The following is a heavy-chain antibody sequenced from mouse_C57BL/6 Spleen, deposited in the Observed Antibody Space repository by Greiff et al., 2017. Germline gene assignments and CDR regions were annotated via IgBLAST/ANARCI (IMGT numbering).Heavy chain of an antibody. D-gene: IGHD4-1*01. V-gene: IGHV5-9-1*02. Sequence: EVNLVESGEGLVKPGGSLKLSCAASGFTFSSYAMSWVRQTPEKRLEWVAYISSGGDYIYYADTVKGRFTISRDNARNTLYLQMSSLKSEDTAMYYCTRVGNWDYFDYWGQGTTLTVSS. CDR1: GFTFSSYA. CDR2: ISSGGDYI. CDR3: TRVGNWDYFDY. J-gene: IGHJ2*01.